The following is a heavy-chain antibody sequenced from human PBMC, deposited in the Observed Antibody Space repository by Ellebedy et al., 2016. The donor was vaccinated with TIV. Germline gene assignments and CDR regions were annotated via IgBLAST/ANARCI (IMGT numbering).Heavy chain of an antibody. J-gene: IGHJ4*02. D-gene: IGHD6-13*01. Sequence: PGGSLRLSCAASGFTFSCCAMSWVRQTQGKGLDWVSVISNSGDTTYADYVKGRFTISRDNSKNTLFLQMNSLRAEDTGVYYCAKLAGISSWYAEYWGQGTLVTVSS. CDR2: ISNSGDTT. V-gene: IGHV3-23*01. CDR1: GFTFSCCA. CDR3: AKLAGISSWYAEY.